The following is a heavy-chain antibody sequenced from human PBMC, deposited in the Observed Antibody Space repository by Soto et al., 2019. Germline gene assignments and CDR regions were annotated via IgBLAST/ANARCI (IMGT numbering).Heavy chain of an antibody. CDR2: ISAYNGNT. CDR1: GYTFTSYG. J-gene: IGHJ6*03. CDR3: ATDPVKDDTNYYYYMDV. V-gene: IGHV1-18*01. D-gene: IGHD3-9*01. Sequence: QVQLVQSGAEVKKPGASVKVSCKASGYTFTSYGISWVRQAPGQGLEWMGWISAYNGNTNYAQKLQGRVTMTTGTSTSTDYMQLMSLRSADTAVYSCATDPVKDDTNYYYYMDVWAEGTTVTVSS.